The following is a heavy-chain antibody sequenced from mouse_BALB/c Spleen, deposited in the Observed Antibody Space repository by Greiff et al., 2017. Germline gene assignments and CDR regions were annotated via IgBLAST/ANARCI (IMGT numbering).Heavy chain of an antibody. CDR3: ARPFYYGSKGFAY. CDR2: ISSGGSYT. CDR1: GFTFSSYG. J-gene: IGHJ3*01. Sequence: EVKLVESGGDLVKPGGSLKLSCAASGFTFSSYGMSWVRQTPDKRLEWVATISSGGSYTYYPDSVKGRFTISRDNAKNTLYLQMSSLKSEDTAMYYCARPFYYGSKGFAYWGQGTLVTVSA. V-gene: IGHV5-6*01. D-gene: IGHD1-1*01.